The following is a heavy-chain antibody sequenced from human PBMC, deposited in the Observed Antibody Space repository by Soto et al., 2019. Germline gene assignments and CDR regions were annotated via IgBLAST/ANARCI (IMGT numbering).Heavy chain of an antibody. CDR2: MNPNRGNT. CDR3: AREVRGGTCDY. J-gene: IGHJ4*02. D-gene: IGHD1-7*01. CDR1: GYTFTSYD. V-gene: IGHV1-8*01. Sequence: QVQLVQSGAEVKKPGASVKVSCKASGYTFTSYDINWVRQATGQGLEWMGWMNPNRGNTAYAQNIHGRLTMSRTTSISTGYKELSSLRSEDTAVYYCAREVRGGTCDYWGQGTLVTVSS.